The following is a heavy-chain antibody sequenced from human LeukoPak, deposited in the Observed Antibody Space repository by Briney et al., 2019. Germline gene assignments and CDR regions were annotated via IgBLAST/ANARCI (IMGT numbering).Heavy chain of an antibody. CDR2: ISAYNGNT. Sequence: GASVKVSCKASGYTFTSYGISWVRQAPGQGLEWMGWISAYNGNTNYAQKFQGRVTMTRDTSISTAYMELSRLRSDDTAVYYCARALEYSSGQGYWGQGTLVTVSS. CDR3: ARALEYSSGQGY. J-gene: IGHJ4*02. V-gene: IGHV1-18*01. CDR1: GYTFTSYG. D-gene: IGHD6-19*01.